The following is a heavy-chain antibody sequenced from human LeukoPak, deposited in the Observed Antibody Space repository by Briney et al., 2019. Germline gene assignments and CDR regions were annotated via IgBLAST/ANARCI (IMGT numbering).Heavy chain of an antibody. CDR1: GYTFTNYG. Sequence: GASVSVSCKASGYTFTNYGISWVRQAPGQGLEWMGWISTYTGDTNYVQKFQGRVTMTTDTSTSTVYMELRSLRSDDTALYYCARPRGYCSGGNCYSDFWGQGTLVTVSS. CDR3: ARPRGYCSGGNCYSDF. J-gene: IGHJ4*02. CDR2: ISTYTGDT. V-gene: IGHV1-18*01. D-gene: IGHD2-15*01.